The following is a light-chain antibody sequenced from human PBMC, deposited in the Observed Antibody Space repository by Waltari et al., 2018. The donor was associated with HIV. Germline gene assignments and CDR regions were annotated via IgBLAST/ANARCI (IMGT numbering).Light chain of an antibody. CDR1: SIEVGAYNY. CDR2: DVN. V-gene: IGLV2-14*03. CDR3: SSYTSSHTQV. J-gene: IGLJ1*01. Sequence: SALTQPASVSVSPGQSITIPCAGTSIEVGAYNYVPWHQQHAGKAPKFIIDDVNKRSSGVSSRSAGYKADNTASLTISVLQADDEADYYCSSYTSSHTQVFGSGTKVTVL.